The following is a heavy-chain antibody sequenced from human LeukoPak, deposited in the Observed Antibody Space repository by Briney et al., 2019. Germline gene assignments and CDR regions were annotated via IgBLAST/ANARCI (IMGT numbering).Heavy chain of an antibody. CDR1: GYTFTGYY. Sequence: ASVKVSCKASGYTFTGYYWPWVRQAPGQGLEWMGWINPNSGGTNYAQKFQGRVTMTRDTSISTAYMELSRLRSDDTAVYYCARDPSLEGSASLYYYYYMNVGGKGTTVTVSS. V-gene: IGHV1-2*02. D-gene: IGHD2-2*01. CDR3: ARDPSLEGSASLYYYYYMNV. CDR2: INPNSGGT. J-gene: IGHJ6*03.